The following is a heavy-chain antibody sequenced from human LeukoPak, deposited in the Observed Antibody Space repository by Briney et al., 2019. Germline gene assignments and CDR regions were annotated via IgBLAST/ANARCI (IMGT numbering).Heavy chain of an antibody. Sequence: GGSLRLSCAASGFTFSTYCMSWVRQAPGKGLEWVSVIYSGGSTYYADSVKGRFTISRDNSKNTLYLQMNSLRAEDTAVYYCARTRGYSYGYGGAEYFQHWGQGTLVTVSS. CDR3: ARTRGYSYGYGGAEYFQH. V-gene: IGHV3-66*01. CDR1: GFTFSTYC. CDR2: IYSGGST. J-gene: IGHJ1*01. D-gene: IGHD5-18*01.